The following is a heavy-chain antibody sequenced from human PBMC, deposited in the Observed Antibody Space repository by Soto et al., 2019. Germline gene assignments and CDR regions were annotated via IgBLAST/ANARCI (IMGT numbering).Heavy chain of an antibody. CDR2: IKQDGSEK. J-gene: IGHJ4*02. D-gene: IGHD2-15*01. CDR3: ARLGAEHGGNTDH. V-gene: IGHV3-7*03. CDR1: GFTFSSYW. Sequence: EVQLVESGGDLVQPGGSLRLSCAASGFTFSSYWMSWVRQAPGKGLEWVATIKQDGSEKYYVDSVKGRFTISRDNAKTSLYLQMSSLRAEDTAVNYCARLGAEHGGNTDHWCQGTLVTVS.